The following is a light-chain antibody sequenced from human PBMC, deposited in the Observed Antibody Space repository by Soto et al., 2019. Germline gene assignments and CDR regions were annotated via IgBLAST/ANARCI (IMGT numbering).Light chain of an antibody. Sequence: DIPMIQSPSTLSASVGDRVTITCRASRTISSWLAWYQQRPGKAPKLLIYDGSNLESGVPSRFSGSRSGTEFTLTISSLQPDDVGTYYCQQYNGYSTFGQGTYLEIK. CDR3: QQYNGYST. J-gene: IGKJ2*01. CDR2: DGS. V-gene: IGKV1-5*01. CDR1: RTISSW.